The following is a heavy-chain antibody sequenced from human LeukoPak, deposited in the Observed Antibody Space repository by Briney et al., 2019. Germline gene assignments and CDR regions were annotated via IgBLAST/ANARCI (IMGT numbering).Heavy chain of an antibody. J-gene: IGHJ4*02. Sequence: PGGSLRLSCVASGFPSSSYWMTWVRQAPGKGLESVANIKQDGSKKSYVDSVKGRFTISRDNAKNSLYLQMNSLRAEDTAIYYCTRVGYIDEGIDYWGQGTLVTVSS. V-gene: IGHV3-7*04. CDR2: IKQDGSKK. CDR3: TRVGYIDEGIDY. D-gene: IGHD5-24*01. CDR1: GFPSSSYW.